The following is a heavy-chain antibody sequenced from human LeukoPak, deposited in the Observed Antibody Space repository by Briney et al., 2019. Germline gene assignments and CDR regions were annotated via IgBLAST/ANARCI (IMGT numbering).Heavy chain of an antibody. CDR1: GFTFSSYS. D-gene: IGHD2-2*01. CDR2: ISGISSTI. V-gene: IGHV3-48*01. J-gene: IGHJ6*03. Sequence: RGSPRLSCAASGFTFSSYSMNWVRQAPGKGLEWVSYISGISSTIYYADSVKGRFTISRDNAKNSLYLQMNSLRAEDTAVYYCATLDIVVVPAYYYYYMDVWGKGTTVTVS. CDR3: ATLDIVVVPAYYYYYMDV.